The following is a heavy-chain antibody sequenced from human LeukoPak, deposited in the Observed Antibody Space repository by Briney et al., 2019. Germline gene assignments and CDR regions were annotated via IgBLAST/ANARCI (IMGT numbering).Heavy chain of an antibody. J-gene: IGHJ4*02. V-gene: IGHV1-24*01. CDR1: GYTLTKLS. Sequence: ASVKVSCKVSGYTLTKLSMHWVRQAPGKGLEWRGGFDPEDGETIYAKKIQGRVTMTKDTSTDTAYMELSSLTSEDTAVYYCAATLPVRGDVFDYWGQGTLVTVSS. CDR2: FDPEDGET. CDR3: AATLPVRGDVFDY. D-gene: IGHD3-10*01.